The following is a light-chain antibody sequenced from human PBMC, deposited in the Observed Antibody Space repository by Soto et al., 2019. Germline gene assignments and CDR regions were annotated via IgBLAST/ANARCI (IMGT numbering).Light chain of an antibody. CDR1: QSVLYISNNNNY. J-gene: IGKJ4*01. CDR3: QQYYTTPLT. V-gene: IGKV4-1*01. CDR2: WAS. Sequence: DIVMTQSPDSLALSLCERSTINCKSSQSVLYISNNNNYLAWYQQKPGQPPKLLIYWASTRESGVPDRFSGSGSGTDFTLTINSLQAEDVAVYYCQQYYTTPLTFGGGT.